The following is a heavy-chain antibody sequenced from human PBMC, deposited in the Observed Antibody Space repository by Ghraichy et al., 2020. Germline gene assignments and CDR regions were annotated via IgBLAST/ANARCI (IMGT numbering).Heavy chain of an antibody. J-gene: IGHJ4*02. V-gene: IGHV4-34*01. CDR2: INHSGST. Sequence: SETLSLTCAVYGGSFSGYYWSWIRQPPGKGLEWIGEINHSGSTNYNPSLKSRVTISVDTSKNQFSLKLSSVTAADTAVYYCARGLMATIVSYGYWGQGTLVTVSS. D-gene: IGHD5-24*01. CDR3: ARGLMATIVSYGY. CDR1: GGSFSGYY.